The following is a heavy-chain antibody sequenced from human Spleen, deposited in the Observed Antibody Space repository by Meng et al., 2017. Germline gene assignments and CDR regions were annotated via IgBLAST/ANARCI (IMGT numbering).Heavy chain of an antibody. D-gene: IGHD1-26*01. CDR3: ARGFSGSFRSNFDY. CDR1: GGTFSNFA. Sequence: HVQLVEAGAEVKEPGSSVKVSCKASGGTFSNFALSWVLQATGQGLEWMGGIIPFLGITSYAQKFQGRVTITADESTSTAYMEVSSLRSADTAVYYCARGFSGSFRSNFDYWGQGTLVTVSS. J-gene: IGHJ4*02. CDR2: IIPFLGIT. V-gene: IGHV1-69*01.